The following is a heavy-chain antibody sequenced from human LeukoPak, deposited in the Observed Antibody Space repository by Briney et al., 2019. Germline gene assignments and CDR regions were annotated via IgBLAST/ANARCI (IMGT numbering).Heavy chain of an antibody. D-gene: IGHD3-10*01. J-gene: IGHJ6*03. CDR2: ISAYNGNT. CDR1: GYTFTSYG. CDR3: ARGDYGSGSYYNENYYYMDV. V-gene: IGHV1-18*01. Sequence: ASVKASCKASGYTFTSYGISWVRQAPGQGLEWMGWISAYNGNTNYAQKLQGRVTMTTDTSTSTAYMELRSLRSDDTAVYYCARGDYGSGSYYNENYYYMDVWGKGTTVTVSS.